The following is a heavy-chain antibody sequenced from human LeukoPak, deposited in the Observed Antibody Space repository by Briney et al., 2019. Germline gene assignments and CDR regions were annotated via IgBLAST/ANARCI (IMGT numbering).Heavy chain of an antibody. Sequence: SQTLSLTCTVSGGSISSGSYYWSWIRQPAGKGLEWIGHIYTSGSTNYNPSLKSRVTISVNTSKNQFSLKLSSVSAADTAVYYCVRYCSGGSCYDKGIDYWGQGTLVIVSS. CDR3: VRYCSGGSCYDKGIDY. D-gene: IGHD2-15*01. CDR1: GGSISSGSYY. J-gene: IGHJ4*02. V-gene: IGHV4-61*09. CDR2: IYTSGST.